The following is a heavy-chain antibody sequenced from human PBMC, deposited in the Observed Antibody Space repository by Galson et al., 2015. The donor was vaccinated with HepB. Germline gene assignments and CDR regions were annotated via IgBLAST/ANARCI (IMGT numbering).Heavy chain of an antibody. D-gene: IGHD4-23*01. CDR3: AKLSTTVVTERYFFDY. Sequence: SLRLSCAASEFTFSSYAMNWVRQAPGKRLEWVSGISGNGDFTYYADSVKGRFTISRDNSKNTLSLQMNSLRAEDTAVYYCAKLSTTVVTERYFFDYWGQGTLVTVSS. CDR2: ISGNGDFT. V-gene: IGHV3-23*01. CDR1: EFTFSSYA. J-gene: IGHJ4*02.